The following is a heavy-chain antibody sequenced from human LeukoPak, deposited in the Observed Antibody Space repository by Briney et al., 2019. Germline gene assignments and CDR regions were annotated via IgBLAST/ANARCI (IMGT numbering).Heavy chain of an antibody. V-gene: IGHV4-59*01. CDR2: IYYSGST. D-gene: IGHD6-19*01. CDR1: GGSITSYY. Sequence: SETLSLTCTVSGGSITSYYWSWIRQPPGKGLGWIGYIYYSGSTSYNLSLRGRVTISLDTSKKQFSLRLSSVTAADTAVYYCAWCQWRGDHYYMDVWGKGTTVTVSS. CDR3: AWCQWRGDHYYMDV. J-gene: IGHJ6*03.